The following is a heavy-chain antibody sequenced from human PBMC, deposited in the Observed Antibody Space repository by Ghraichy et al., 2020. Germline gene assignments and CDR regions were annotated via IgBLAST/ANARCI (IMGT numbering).Heavy chain of an antibody. CDR1: GFTFSSYA. CDR2: ISSSGVST. V-gene: IGHV3-23*01. Sequence: GGSLRLSCAASGFTFSSYAMSWVRQAPGKGLDWVSAISSSGVSTYYADSVKGRFTISRDNSKNTLYVQMNSLRAEDTAVYYCAKLAHYHDSSGYYPLPRWGQGTLVTVSS. J-gene: IGHJ4*02. CDR3: AKLAHYHDSSGYYPLPR. D-gene: IGHD3-22*01.